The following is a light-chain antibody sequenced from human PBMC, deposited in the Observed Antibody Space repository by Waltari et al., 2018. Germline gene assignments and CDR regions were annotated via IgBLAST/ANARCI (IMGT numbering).Light chain of an antibody. Sequence: EIVLTQSPATLSLSPGERATLSCRASQCVSSYLAWYQQKSGQAPRLPIYDASNRATGIPARFSGGGSGTDFTLTISSLEPEDFAVYYCQQRSDWLLTFGGG. V-gene: IGKV3-11*01. CDR2: DAS. CDR3: QQRSDWLLT. J-gene: IGKJ4*01. CDR1: QCVSSY.